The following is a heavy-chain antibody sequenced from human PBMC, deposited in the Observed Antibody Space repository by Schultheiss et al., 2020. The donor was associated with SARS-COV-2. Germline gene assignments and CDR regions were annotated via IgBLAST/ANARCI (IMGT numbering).Heavy chain of an antibody. J-gene: IGHJ6*02. D-gene: IGHD2-2*01. CDR2: ISYDGSNK. Sequence: GGSLRLSCAASGFTFSSYGMHWVRQAPGKGLEWVAVISYDGSNKYYADSVKGRFTISRDNSKNTLYLQMNSLRAEDTAVYYCARELPAARNTPVFNGMDVWGQGTTVTVSS. V-gene: IGHV3-30*03. CDR3: ARELPAARNTPVFNGMDV. CDR1: GFTFSSYG.